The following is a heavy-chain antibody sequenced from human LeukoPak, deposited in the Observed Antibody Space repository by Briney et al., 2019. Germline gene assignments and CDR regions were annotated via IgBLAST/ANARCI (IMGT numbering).Heavy chain of an antibody. Sequence: SETLSLTCTVSGGSVSSYYWSWIRQPPGKGLEWIGYIYYSGSTNYNPSLKSRATISVDTSKNQFSLKLSSVTAADTAVYYCARGILSSGLYFDYWGQGTLVTVSS. J-gene: IGHJ4*02. V-gene: IGHV4-59*02. D-gene: IGHD6-19*01. CDR3: ARGILSSGLYFDY. CDR1: GGSVSSYY. CDR2: IYYSGST.